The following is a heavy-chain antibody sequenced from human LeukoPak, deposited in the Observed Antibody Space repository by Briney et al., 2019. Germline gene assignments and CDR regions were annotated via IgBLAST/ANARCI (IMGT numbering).Heavy chain of an antibody. CDR1: GYTFTGCY. Sequence: ASVKVSCQASGYTFTGCYMHWVRQAPGQGLEWMGWINPNSGGTNYAQKFQGRVTMTRDTSISTAYMELSRLRSDDTAVYYCARAPYYYDSSGYSYNWFDPWGQGTLVTVSS. CDR2: INPNSGGT. CDR3: ARAPYYYDSSGYSYNWFDP. V-gene: IGHV1-2*02. J-gene: IGHJ5*02. D-gene: IGHD3-22*01.